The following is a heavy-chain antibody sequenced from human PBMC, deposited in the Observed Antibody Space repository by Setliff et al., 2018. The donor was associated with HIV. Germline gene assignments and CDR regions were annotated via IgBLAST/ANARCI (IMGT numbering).Heavy chain of an antibody. D-gene: IGHD3-22*01. Sequence: GGSLRLSCAASGFAFSFYAMNWVRQAPGKGLEWVSAIYSGGSTYYADSVKGRFTISRDNSKNTLYLQMNSLRAEDTAVYYCARAMVPDSSGYYRPPAFDIWGQGTMVTVSS. J-gene: IGHJ3*02. V-gene: IGHV3-53*01. CDR3: ARAMVPDSSGYYRPPAFDI. CDR1: GFAFSFYA. CDR2: IYSGGST.